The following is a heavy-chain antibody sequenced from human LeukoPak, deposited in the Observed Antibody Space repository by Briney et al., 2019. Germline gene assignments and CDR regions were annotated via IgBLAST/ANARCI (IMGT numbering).Heavy chain of an antibody. CDR3: ARRDYEALHYVY. D-gene: IGHD4-17*01. CDR2: TYPGDSDT. CDR1: GYSFTSYW. V-gene: IGHV5-51*01. J-gene: IGHJ4*02. Sequence: GESLKISCKGFGYSFTSYWIGWVRQMPGKGLEWMGITYPGDSDTRYSPSFQGQVTISADKSISTAYLQWSSLKASDTAIYYCARRDYEALHYVYWGQGTLVTVSS.